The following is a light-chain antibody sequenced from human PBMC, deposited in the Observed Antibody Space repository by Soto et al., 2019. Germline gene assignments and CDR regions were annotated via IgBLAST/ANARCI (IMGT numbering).Light chain of an antibody. CDR2: DVT. CDR3: SSYRSSSTLAV. V-gene: IGLV2-14*03. J-gene: IGLJ3*02. Sequence: QSALTQPASVSGSPGQSITISCSGTRSDIGGYNFVSWYQQHPGKAPKLIIYDVTNRPSGVSHRFSGSKSSNTASLTISGLQADDEADYYCSSYRSSSTLAVFGGGTKLTVL. CDR1: RSDIGGYNF.